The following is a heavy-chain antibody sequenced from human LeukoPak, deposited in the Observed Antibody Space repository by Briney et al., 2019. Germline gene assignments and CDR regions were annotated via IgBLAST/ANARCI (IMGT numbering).Heavy chain of an antibody. CDR1: GFTFSIYA. V-gene: IGHV3-23*01. CDR2: ISGSGGTA. Sequence: GGSLRLSCAASGFTFSIYAMSWVRQAPGKGLEWVSAISGSGGTAYYADSVKGRYTISRDNSKNTLYLQMNSLRADDTAVYYCAKKGYYDGSGYYMYYFDHWGQGTLVTVSS. D-gene: IGHD3-22*01. J-gene: IGHJ4*02. CDR3: AKKGYYDGSGYYMYYFDH.